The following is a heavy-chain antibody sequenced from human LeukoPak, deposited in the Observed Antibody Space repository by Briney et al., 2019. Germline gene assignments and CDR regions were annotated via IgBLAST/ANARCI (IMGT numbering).Heavy chain of an antibody. Sequence: ASVKVSCKASGYTFTSYYMHWVRQAPGQGLEWMGINNPSGGSTSYAQKFQGRVTMTRDTSTSTVFMELSSLRSEDTAVYYCALPKTYYDFWSGYYPGYFQHWAQGTVVTVSS. CDR1: GYTFTSYY. V-gene: IGHV1-46*03. CDR2: NNPSGGST. CDR3: ALPKTYYDFWSGYYPGYFQH. J-gene: IGHJ1*01. D-gene: IGHD3-3*01.